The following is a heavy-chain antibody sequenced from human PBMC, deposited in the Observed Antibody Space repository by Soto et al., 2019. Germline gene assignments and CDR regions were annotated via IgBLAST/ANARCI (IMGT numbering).Heavy chain of an antibody. Sequence: LRLSCAASGFTFSSYSMNWVRQAPGKGLEWVSSISSSSSYIYYADSVKGRFTISRDNAKNSLYLQMNSLRAEDTAVYYCARDMGGTTYYYYYGMDVWGQGTTVTVSS. V-gene: IGHV3-21*01. CDR2: ISSSSSYI. CDR1: GFTFSSYS. D-gene: IGHD1-1*01. J-gene: IGHJ6*02. CDR3: ARDMGGTTYYYYYGMDV.